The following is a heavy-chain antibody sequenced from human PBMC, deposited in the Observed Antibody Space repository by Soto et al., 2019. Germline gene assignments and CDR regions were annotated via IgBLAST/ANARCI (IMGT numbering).Heavy chain of an antibody. J-gene: IGHJ5*02. CDR3: ARQVLRDSGSYQFDP. Sequence: EVQLVQSGAEVKKHGESLRISCKGSGYSFTSYWISWVRQMPGRGLELMGRIHPSDSYTNYSPSFQGHVTISADKSITTAYLQWSSLKASDTAMYYCARQVLRDSGSYQFDPWGQGTLVTVSS. D-gene: IGHD3-10*01. V-gene: IGHV5-10-1*01. CDR2: IHPSDSYT. CDR1: GYSFTSYW.